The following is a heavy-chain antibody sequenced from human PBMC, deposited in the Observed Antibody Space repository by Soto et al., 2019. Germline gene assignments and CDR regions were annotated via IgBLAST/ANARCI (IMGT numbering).Heavy chain of an antibody. CDR3: AITYCRDNSCPRDFDF. J-gene: IGHJ4*02. D-gene: IGHD2-21*01. V-gene: IGHV1-69*02. CDR2: FIPILDMA. CDR1: GGTFNTYT. Sequence: QVQVVQSGAEVKKPESSVKVSCKPSGGTFNTYTVNWVRLAPGHGLEWMGRFIPILDMANYAQKFQDRVPITAERSTFTAYMELNSLTSDDTAVYYCAITYCRDNSCPRDFDFWGPGTRVTVSS.